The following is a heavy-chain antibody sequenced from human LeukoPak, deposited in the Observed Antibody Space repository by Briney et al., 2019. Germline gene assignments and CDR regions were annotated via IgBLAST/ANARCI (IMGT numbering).Heavy chain of an antibody. V-gene: IGHV3-21*01. CDR2: ISNSRSYI. Sequence: GGSLRLSCGASGFTFSSYSMNWVRQAPGKGLEWVSSISNSRSYIYYADSVKGRFTISRDNAKNSLYLQMNSLRAEDTAVYYCARAVGASPDYYYYYMDVWGKGTTVTISS. D-gene: IGHD1-26*01. J-gene: IGHJ6*03. CDR3: ARAVGASPDYYYYYMDV. CDR1: GFTFSSYS.